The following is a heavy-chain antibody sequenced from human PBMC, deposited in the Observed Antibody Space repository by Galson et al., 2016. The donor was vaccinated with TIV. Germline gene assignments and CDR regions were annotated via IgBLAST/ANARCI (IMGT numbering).Heavy chain of an antibody. CDR1: GFTFRSHA. V-gene: IGHV3-30*01. CDR2: ISYDGINK. J-gene: IGHJ4*02. Sequence: SLRLSCAASGFTFRSHAMHWVRQAPGKGLEWVADISYDGINKYYADSVKGRFTVSRDNSKSTLYLQLNSLRTEDMAVYYCARETGCGGDCYYFDYWGQGTLVTVSS. CDR3: ARETGCGGDCYYFDY. D-gene: IGHD2-21*02.